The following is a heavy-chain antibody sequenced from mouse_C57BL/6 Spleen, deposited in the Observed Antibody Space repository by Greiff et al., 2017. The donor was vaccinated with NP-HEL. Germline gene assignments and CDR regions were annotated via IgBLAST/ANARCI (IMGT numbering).Heavy chain of an antibody. Sequence: VKLMESGPGLVAPSQSLSITCTVSGFSLTSYGVHWVRQPPGKGLEWLVVIWSDGSTTYNSALKSRLSISKDNSKSQVFIKMSSLQTDDTAMYYCARRGDYDNYYAMDYWGQGTSVTVSS. J-gene: IGHJ4*01. CDR1: GFSLTSYG. V-gene: IGHV2-6*03. D-gene: IGHD2-4*01. CDR2: IWSDGST. CDR3: ARRGDYDNYYAMDY.